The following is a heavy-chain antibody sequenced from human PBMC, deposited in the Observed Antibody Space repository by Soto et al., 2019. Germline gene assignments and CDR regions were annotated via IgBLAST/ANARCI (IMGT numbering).Heavy chain of an antibody. CDR1: GFTFSSYA. CDR3: TTYDSSGYYYFDY. V-gene: IGHV3-23*01. D-gene: IGHD3-22*01. J-gene: IGHJ4*02. CDR2: ISGSGGST. Sequence: HPGGSLRLSCAASGFTFSSYAMSWVRQAPGKGLEWVSAISGSGGSTYYADSVKGRFTISRDNSKNTLYLQMNSLRAEDTAVYYCTTYDSSGYYYFDYWGQGTLVTVSS.